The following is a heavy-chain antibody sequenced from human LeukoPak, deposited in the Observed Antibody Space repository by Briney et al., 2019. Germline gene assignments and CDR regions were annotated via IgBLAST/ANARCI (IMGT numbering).Heavy chain of an antibody. D-gene: IGHD6-13*01. CDR2: ISSDSSFT. CDR3: ARLVTTAAAGTIDC. J-gene: IGHJ4*02. Sequence: GGSLRLSCAASGFTFSDYYMSWFRQAPGKGLQWVSYISSDSSFTTYAESVKGRFTISRDNAKNSLYLQMNSLRAEDTAVYYCARLVTTAAAGTIDCCGQGALVTVSS. V-gene: IGHV3-11*03. CDR1: GFTFSDYY.